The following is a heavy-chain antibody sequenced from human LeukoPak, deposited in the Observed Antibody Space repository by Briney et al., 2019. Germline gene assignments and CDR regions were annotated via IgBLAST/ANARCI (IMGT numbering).Heavy chain of an antibody. D-gene: IGHD6-19*01. CDR3: ARQRRSSGWPNDY. J-gene: IGHJ4*02. CDR1: GYSFTSYW. V-gene: IGHV5-51*01. CDR2: IYPDDSDT. Sequence: TGESLKISCKGSGYSFTSYWIAWVRQMPGKGLERMGIIYPDDSDTRYSPSFQGQVTITADKSISTAYLQWSSLKASDNAMYYCARQRRSSGWPNDYWGQGTPVTVSS.